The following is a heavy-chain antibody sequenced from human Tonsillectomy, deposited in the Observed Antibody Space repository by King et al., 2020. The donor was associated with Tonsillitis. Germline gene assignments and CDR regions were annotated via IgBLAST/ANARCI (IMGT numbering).Heavy chain of an antibody. CDR3: SPVRRISPWRGSRTYYFDY. J-gene: IGHJ4*02. V-gene: IGHV4-59*01. D-gene: IGHD3-10*01. CDR1: GGSISSYY. Sequence: VSGGSISSYYWSWIRQPPGKGLEWIGSIDNSGSTNYNPSLNSRVTISVYTAKKQFSLKLRSVTAADTAVNYCSPVRRISPWRGSRTYYFDYWGKGTLVTVSS. CDR2: IDNSGST.